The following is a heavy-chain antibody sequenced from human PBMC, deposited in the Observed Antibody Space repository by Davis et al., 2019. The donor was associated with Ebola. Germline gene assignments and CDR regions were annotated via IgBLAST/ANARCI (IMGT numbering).Heavy chain of an antibody. J-gene: IGHJ5*02. CDR1: GYSFTNYW. CDR2: IYPGDSDA. V-gene: IGHV5-51*01. CDR3: ARAAIRRTLDWFDP. Sequence: GESLKISCKGSGYSFTNYWIGWVRQMPGKGLEWMGIIYPGDSDARYSPSFQGQVTISADKSISTAYLQWSSLKASDTAMYYCARAAIRRTLDWFDPWGQGTLVTVSS. D-gene: IGHD2-15*01.